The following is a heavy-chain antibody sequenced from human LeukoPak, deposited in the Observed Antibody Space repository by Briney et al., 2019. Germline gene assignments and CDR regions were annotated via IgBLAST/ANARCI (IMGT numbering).Heavy chain of an antibody. CDR2: ISGSGGTT. CDR1: GFTFTSYA. CDR3: APPGWDSSGRDY. J-gene: IGHJ4*02. Sequence: GGSLRLSCAASGFTFTSYAMSWVRHAPGKGLEWVLAISGSGGTTYYADSVKARFTISRHNSKNTLYLPLNTLRTEATAALHCAPPGWDSSGRDYWGQGTLVTVSS. D-gene: IGHD6-19*01. V-gene: IGHV3-23*01.